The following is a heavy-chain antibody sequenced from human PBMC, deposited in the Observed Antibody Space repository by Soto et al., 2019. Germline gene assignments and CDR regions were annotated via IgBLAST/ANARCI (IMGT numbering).Heavy chain of an antibody. J-gene: IGHJ5*02. D-gene: IGHD2-8*01. CDR3: ARYPAYCSDGINCPPGP. CDR2: INHTGGI. CDR1: GGSLSGYY. Sequence: PSETLSLTCAVSGGSLSGYYWNWVRQPPGKGLEWIGEINHTGGINFNPNLKRRLTISMDPSKNQFYLNVTSVTAADTAIYYCARYPAYCSDGINCPPGPWGQGILVTVSS. V-gene: IGHV4-34*01.